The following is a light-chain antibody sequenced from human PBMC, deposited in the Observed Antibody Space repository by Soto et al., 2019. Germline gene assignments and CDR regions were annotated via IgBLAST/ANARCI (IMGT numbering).Light chain of an antibody. V-gene: IGKV3-11*01. J-gene: IGKJ3*01. CDR3: QQRSSCGFCT. CDR1: QDISSY. CDR2: DTS. Sequence: EIVLTQSPATLSLSPGERATLSCRASQDISSYLAWYQQKSGQATRLLIDDTSNRAHGIPATFNGSGSGTGFTLTISSLEPEDFPVYYCQQRSSCGFCTFGPGTKVDI.